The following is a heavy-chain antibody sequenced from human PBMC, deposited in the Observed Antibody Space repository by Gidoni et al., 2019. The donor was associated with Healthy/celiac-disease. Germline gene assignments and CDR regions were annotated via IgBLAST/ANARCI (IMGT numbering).Heavy chain of an antibody. CDR2: ISYDGSNK. CDR1: GFTFSSYG. CDR3: AKDLSYGSGEWGYYYYYGMDV. V-gene: IGHV3-30*18. J-gene: IGHJ6*02. Sequence: QVQLVESGGGVVQPGRSLRLSCAASGFTFSSYGMHWVRQAPGKGLEWVAVISYDGSNKYYADSVKGRFTISRDNSKNTLYLQMNSLRAEDTAVYYCAKDLSYGSGEWGYYYYYGMDVWGQGTTVTVSS. D-gene: IGHD3-10*01.